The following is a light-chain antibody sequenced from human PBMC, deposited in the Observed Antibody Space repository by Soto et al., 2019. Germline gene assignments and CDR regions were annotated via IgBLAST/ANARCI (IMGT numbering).Light chain of an antibody. V-gene: IGKV1-5*01. Sequence: DIQMIQSPSTLSASVGDRVTITCRASQTIRSWLAWYQQKPGKAPNLLIYAASTLKSGVPSRFSGNGSETESALTISSLQPDDFAAHYCQQYHSYYRTFGQGTKLDIK. CDR3: QQYHSYYRT. CDR1: QTIRSW. J-gene: IGKJ2*02. CDR2: AAS.